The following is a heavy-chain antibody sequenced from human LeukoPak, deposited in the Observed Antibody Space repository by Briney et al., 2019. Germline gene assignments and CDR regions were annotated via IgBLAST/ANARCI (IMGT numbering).Heavy chain of an antibody. V-gene: IGHV3-23*01. CDR3: AKALYTYYYYGMDV. Sequence: PGGSLRLSCAASGFTFSTCAMSWVCRAPGKGLEWLSAISGSGSSTYYADSVKGRFTISGDNSKNTLYLQMNSLRAEDTAVYYCAKALYTYYYYGMDVWGQGTTVTVSS. CDR1: GFTFSTCA. CDR2: ISGSGSST. D-gene: IGHD1-14*01. J-gene: IGHJ6*02.